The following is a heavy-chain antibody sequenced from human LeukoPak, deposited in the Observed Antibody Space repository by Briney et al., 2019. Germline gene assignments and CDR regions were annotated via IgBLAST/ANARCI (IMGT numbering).Heavy chain of an antibody. J-gene: IGHJ6*03. CDR2: ISSSSSTI. V-gene: IGHV3-48*01. Sequence: GGSLRLSCAASGFTFSSYSMNWVRQAPGKGLEWVSYISSSSSTIYYADSVKGRFTISRDNAKNSVYLQMNSLRAEDTAVYYCARERATVIYYYYYHMDVWGKGTTVTVSS. CDR1: GFTFSSYS. D-gene: IGHD4-17*01. CDR3: ARERATVIYYYYYHMDV.